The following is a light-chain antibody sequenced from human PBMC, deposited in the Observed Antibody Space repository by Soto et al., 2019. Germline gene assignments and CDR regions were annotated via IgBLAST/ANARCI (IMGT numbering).Light chain of an antibody. J-gene: IGLJ1*01. CDR1: SSDVGRSNY. CDR2: EVS. CDR3: SSYTNTRTYV. V-gene: IGLV2-14*01. Sequence: QSALTQPASVSGSPGQSVTISCTGTSSDVGRSNYVSWYQQHPTKAPKLIIFEVSHRPTGVSDRFSGSKSGHTASLTISGLQSEDEADYFCSSYTNTRTYVFGTGTKLTVL.